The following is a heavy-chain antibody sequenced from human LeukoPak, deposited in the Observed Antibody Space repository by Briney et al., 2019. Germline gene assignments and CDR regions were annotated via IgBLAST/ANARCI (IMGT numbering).Heavy chain of an antibody. V-gene: IGHV4-39*07. J-gene: IGHJ4*02. CDR2: INHSGST. CDR1: GGSISTANYY. Sequence: SETLSLTCTVSGGSISTANYYWGWLRQPPGKGLEWIGEINHSGSTNYNPSLKSRVTISVDTSKNQFSLKLSSVTAADTAVYYCARGDFDYWGQGTLVTVSS. CDR3: ARGDFDY.